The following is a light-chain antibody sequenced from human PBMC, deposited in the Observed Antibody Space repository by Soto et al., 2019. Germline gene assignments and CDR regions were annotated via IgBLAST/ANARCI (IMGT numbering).Light chain of an antibody. Sequence: QYALTQPPSASGSPGQSVAISCTGTASDIGGYSFVSWYQQHPGKAPKLLIYDVNKRPSGVPDRFSGSKSGNTASLTVSGLQAEDEAEYYCSAHGGTNPYVFGTGTKVTVL. CDR2: DVN. J-gene: IGLJ1*01. V-gene: IGLV2-8*01. CDR3: SAHGGTNPYV. CDR1: ASDIGGYSF.